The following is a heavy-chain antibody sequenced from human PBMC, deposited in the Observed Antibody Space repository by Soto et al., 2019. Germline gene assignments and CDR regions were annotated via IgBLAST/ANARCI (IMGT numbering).Heavy chain of an antibody. V-gene: IGHV4-59*01. CDR3: ARDRIAEAGNNWFDP. J-gene: IGHJ5*02. D-gene: IGHD6-13*01. CDR1: GGSISIYY. Sequence: PSETLSLTCTVSGGSISIYYWSWIRQPPGKGLEWIGYIYYSGSTNYNPSLKSRVTISVDTSKNQFSLKLSSVTAADTAVYYCARDRIAEAGNNWFDPWGQGTLVTVSS. CDR2: IYYSGST.